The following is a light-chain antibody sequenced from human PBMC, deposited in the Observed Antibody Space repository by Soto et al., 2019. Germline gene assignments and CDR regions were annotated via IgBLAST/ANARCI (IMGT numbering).Light chain of an antibody. V-gene: IGKV3-20*01. CDR2: GAS. CDR1: QSVSSSY. CDR3: QQYGSSLYT. J-gene: IGKJ5*01. Sequence: EIVLSQSPGTLSLSPGERATLSCRASQSVSSSYLAWYQQKPGQAPRLLIYGASSRATGIADRFSGYGSGTDFTLTISRLEPEDFAVYLCQQYGSSLYTFGQGTRLEIK.